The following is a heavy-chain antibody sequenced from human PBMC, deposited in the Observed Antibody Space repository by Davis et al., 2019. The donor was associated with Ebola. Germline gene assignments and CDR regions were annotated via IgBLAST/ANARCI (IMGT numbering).Heavy chain of an antibody. CDR3: AKVPYYGDYAFDY. V-gene: IGHV3-23*01. Sequence: GGSLRLSCAASGFTFSSYNMNWVRQAPGKGLEWVSAISGSGGSTYYADSVKGRFTISRDNSKNTLYLQMNSLRAEDTAVYYCAKVPYYGDYAFDYWGQGTLVTVSS. CDR1: GFTFSSYN. CDR2: ISGSGGST. J-gene: IGHJ4*02. D-gene: IGHD4-17*01.